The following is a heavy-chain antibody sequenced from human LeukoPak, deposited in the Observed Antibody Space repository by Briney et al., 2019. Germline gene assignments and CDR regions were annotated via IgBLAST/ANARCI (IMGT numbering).Heavy chain of an antibody. CDR2: IYYSGST. Sequence: PSETLSLTCTVSGGSISSYSWSWIRQPAGKGLEWIGYIYYSGSTNYNPSLKSRVTISVDTSKNQFSLKLSSVTAADTAVYYCARTYYDFNYYYYYMDVWGKGTTVTVSS. CDR1: GGSISSYS. J-gene: IGHJ6*03. CDR3: ARTYYDFNYYYYYMDV. D-gene: IGHD3-3*01. V-gene: IGHV4-59*01.